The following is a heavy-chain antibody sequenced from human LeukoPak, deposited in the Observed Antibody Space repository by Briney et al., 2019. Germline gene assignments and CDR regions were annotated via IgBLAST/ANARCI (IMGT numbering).Heavy chain of an antibody. D-gene: IGHD3-22*01. V-gene: IGHV4-39*01. J-gene: IGHJ6*03. CDR2: IYSSGST. CDR3: ARQLMIDYYYYYYYMDV. Sequence: SETLSLTCAVSGASVSGSNYYWGWIRQPPGKGLEWIGNIYSSGSTYYNASLQSRVTISIDTSKNQLSLKLSSVTAADTAVYYCARQLMIDYYYYYYYMDVWGRGTTVTISS. CDR1: GASVSGSNYY.